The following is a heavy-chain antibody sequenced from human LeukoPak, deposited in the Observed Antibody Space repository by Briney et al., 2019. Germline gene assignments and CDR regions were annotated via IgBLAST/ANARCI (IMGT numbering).Heavy chain of an antibody. Sequence: PSETLSLTCTVSGGSISSYYWSWIRRPPGKGLEWIGYIYYSGSTNYNPSLKSRVTISVDTSKNQFSLKLSSVTAADTAVYYCARDATTLTRGAFDIWGQGTMVTVSS. CDR2: IYYSGST. J-gene: IGHJ3*02. CDR1: GGSISSYY. V-gene: IGHV4-59*01. CDR3: ARDATTLTRGAFDI. D-gene: IGHD1-1*01.